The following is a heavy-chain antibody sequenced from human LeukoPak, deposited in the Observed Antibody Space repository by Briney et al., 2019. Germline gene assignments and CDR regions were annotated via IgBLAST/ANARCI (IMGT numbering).Heavy chain of an antibody. CDR3: ARRYDFWSGYYANEFDY. D-gene: IGHD3-3*01. CDR1: GYSISSGYY. Sequence: SETLSLTCTVSGYSISSGYYWGWIRQPPGKGLEWIGSGSTYYNPSLKSRVTISVDTSKNQFSLKLSSVTAADTAVYYCARRYDFWSGYYANEFDYWGQGTLVTVSS. J-gene: IGHJ4*02. V-gene: IGHV4-38-2*02. CDR2: SGST.